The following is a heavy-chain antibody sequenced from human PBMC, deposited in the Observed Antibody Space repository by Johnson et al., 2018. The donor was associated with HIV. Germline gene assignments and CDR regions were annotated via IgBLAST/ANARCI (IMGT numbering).Heavy chain of an antibody. CDR2: ISSSGSTI. CDR3: ARSTYCGGDCYSVAFDI. V-gene: IGHV3-48*04. CDR1: GFTFSSYG. Sequence: VQLLESGGGVVQPGGSLRLSCAASGFTFSSYGMHWVRQAPGKGLEWVSYISSSGSTIYYADSVKGRFTISRDNAKNSLYLQMNSLRAEDTAVYYCARSTYCGGDCYSVAFDIWGQGTMVTVSS. J-gene: IGHJ3*02. D-gene: IGHD2-21*01.